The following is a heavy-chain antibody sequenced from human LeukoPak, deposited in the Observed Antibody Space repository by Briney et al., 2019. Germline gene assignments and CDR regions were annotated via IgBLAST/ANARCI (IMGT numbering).Heavy chain of an antibody. CDR3: ARDSGVVPAATVYFDL. V-gene: IGHV4-30-2*01. CDR2: IYHTGRT. Sequence: SETLSLTCAVSGGSIIVAAYSWSWIRQPPGKGLEWIGYIYHTGRTSYNPSLKSRVTISVDRSKNQFSLKLSSVTAADTAVYYCARDSGVVPAATVYFDLWGRGTLVTVSS. CDR1: GGSIIVAAYS. D-gene: IGHD2-2*01. J-gene: IGHJ2*01.